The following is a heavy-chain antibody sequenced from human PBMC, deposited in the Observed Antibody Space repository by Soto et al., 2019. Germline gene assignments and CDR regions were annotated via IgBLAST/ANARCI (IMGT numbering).Heavy chain of an antibody. CDR1: GGSFSGYY. CDR2: INHSGST. V-gene: IGHV4-34*01. CDR3: ARRPTYYDILTGYYSLSFDY. Sequence: SETLSLTCAVYGGSFSGYYWSWIRQPPGKGLEWIGEINHSGSTNYNPSLKSRVTISVDTSKNQFSLKLSSVTAADTAVYYCARRPTYYDILTGYYSLSFDYWGQGTLVTVSS. D-gene: IGHD3-9*01. J-gene: IGHJ4*02.